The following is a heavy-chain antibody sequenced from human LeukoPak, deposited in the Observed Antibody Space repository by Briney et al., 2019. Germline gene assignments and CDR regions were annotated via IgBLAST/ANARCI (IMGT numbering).Heavy chain of an antibody. CDR3: ARGPILRYFDWLLGY. Sequence: ASVKVSCKASGYTFTSYAMNWVRQAPGQGLEWMGWINTNTRNPTYAQGFTGRFVFSLDTSVSTAYLQISSLKAEDTAVYYCARGPILRYFDWLLGYWGQGTLVTVSS. D-gene: IGHD3-9*01. CDR1: GYTFTSYA. V-gene: IGHV7-4-1*02. J-gene: IGHJ4*02. CDR2: INTNTRNP.